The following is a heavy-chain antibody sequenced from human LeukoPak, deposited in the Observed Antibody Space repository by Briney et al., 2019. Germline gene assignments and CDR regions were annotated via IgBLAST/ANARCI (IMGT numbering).Heavy chain of an antibody. D-gene: IGHD5-24*01. CDR1: GGTFSSYA. V-gene: IGHV1-69*13. Sequence: SVKVSCKASGGTFSSYAISWVRQAPRQGLEWMGGIIPIFGTANYAQKFQGRVTITADESTSTAYMELSSLRSEDTAVYYCARPRDGYNYDSSVFDYWGQGTLVTVSS. CDR2: IIPIFGTA. CDR3: ARPRDGYNYDSSVFDY. J-gene: IGHJ4*02.